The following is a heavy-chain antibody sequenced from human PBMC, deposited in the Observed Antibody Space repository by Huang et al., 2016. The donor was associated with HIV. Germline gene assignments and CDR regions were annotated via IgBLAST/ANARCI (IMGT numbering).Heavy chain of an antibody. Sequence: EVELVESGGGLVKPGGSLRLSCAASGFAFSSYGMNWVRQAPGKGVELVAFIGSDSSYIYYADAGKGRVTISRDNAKSSIYLQLDSLRAEDTAVYYCAYQQWLVGGLNHWGQGTLVVVSS. CDR2: IGSDSSYI. J-gene: IGHJ5*02. V-gene: IGHV3-21*02. CDR1: GFAFSSYG. D-gene: IGHD6-19*01. CDR3: AYQQWLVGGLNH.